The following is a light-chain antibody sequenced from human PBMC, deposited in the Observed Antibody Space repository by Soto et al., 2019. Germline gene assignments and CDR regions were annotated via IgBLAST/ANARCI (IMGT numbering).Light chain of an antibody. Sequence: EIVLTQSPATLSLSPGERATLSCRASQSVNSYLAWYQQRPGQAPRLLSYDVSNRSTGIPARFSGSGSGTDFTLTISSLEPEDFAIYYCQQRSSWPPPTFGGGTRVDMK. J-gene: IGKJ4*01. CDR2: DVS. CDR1: QSVNSY. CDR3: QQRSSWPPPT. V-gene: IGKV3-11*01.